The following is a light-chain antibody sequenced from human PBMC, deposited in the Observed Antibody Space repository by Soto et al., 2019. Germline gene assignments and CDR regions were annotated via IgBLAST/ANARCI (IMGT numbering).Light chain of an antibody. Sequence: EIVLTQSSGTLSLAPGERATLSFRASQSVGSNYLAWYQQKPGQAPRLLIYGASSRATGIPDRFSGSGSGTDFTLTINRLEPEDFAVYYCQRYGSSQFTFGPGTKVDI. CDR1: QSVGSNY. J-gene: IGKJ3*01. V-gene: IGKV3-20*01. CDR2: GAS. CDR3: QRYGSSQFT.